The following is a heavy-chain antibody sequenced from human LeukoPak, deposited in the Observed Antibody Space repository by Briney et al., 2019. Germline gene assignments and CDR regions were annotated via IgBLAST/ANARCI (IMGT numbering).Heavy chain of an antibody. V-gene: IGHV5-51*01. D-gene: IGHD1-26*01. Sequence: GESLKISCKGSGYIFTSYWIGWVRQMPGKGLEWMGIIYPGDSDTRYSPSFQVQVTISVDKSINTAYLQWSSLKASDTAMYYCARRPGRSYYADYWGQGTLVTVSS. J-gene: IGHJ4*02. CDR3: ARRPGRSYYADY. CDR2: IYPGDSDT. CDR1: GYIFTSYW.